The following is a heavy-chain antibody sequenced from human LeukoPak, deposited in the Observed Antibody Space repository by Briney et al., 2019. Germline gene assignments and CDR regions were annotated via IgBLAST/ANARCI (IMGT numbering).Heavy chain of an antibody. D-gene: IGHD3-22*01. Sequence: GGSLRLSCAASGFTVSTNYMSWVRQAPGKGLEWVSVIYSGDNTYYADSVKGRFTISRDISKNTLYLQMNSLRAEDTAVYYCARDTGNYYYDTSGYPFDHWGQGTLVTVSS. CDR3: ARDTGNYYYDTSGYPFDH. CDR1: GFTVSTNY. CDR2: IYSGDNT. V-gene: IGHV3-66*01. J-gene: IGHJ5*02.